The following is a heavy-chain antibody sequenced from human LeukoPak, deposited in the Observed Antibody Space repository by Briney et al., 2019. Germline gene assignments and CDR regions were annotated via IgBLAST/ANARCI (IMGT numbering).Heavy chain of an antibody. Sequence: GGTLRLSCAASGFTFSSYVMHWVRQAPGKGLEWVAIISYDGSNEYYADSVKGRFTISRDNSKNTLYLQMNSLRAADTAVYYCARVGYYYGSGSYYNGLDYWGQGTLVTVSS. J-gene: IGHJ4*02. D-gene: IGHD3-10*01. V-gene: IGHV3-30*04. CDR3: ARVGYYYGSGSYYNGLDY. CDR1: GFTFSSYV. CDR2: ISYDGSNE.